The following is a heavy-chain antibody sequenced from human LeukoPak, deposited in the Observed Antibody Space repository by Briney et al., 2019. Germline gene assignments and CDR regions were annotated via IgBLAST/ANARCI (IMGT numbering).Heavy chain of an antibody. CDR2: ISGSGGST. V-gene: IGHV3-23*01. CDR3: AKNIAGSGYYYNDY. CDR1: GFTFSFTA. D-gene: IGHD3-22*01. Sequence: GGSLRLSCAASGFTFSFTAMTWVRQTPGKGLEWVSSISGSGGSTYYADSVKGRFTISRDNSKDTVSLQMNSLRAEDTAVYYCAKNIAGSGYYYNDYWGQGILVTVSS. J-gene: IGHJ4*02.